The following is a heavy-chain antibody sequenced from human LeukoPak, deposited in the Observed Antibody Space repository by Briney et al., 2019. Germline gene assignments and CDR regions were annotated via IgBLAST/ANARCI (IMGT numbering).Heavy chain of an antibody. J-gene: IGHJ3*02. CDR3: ARVADSSFDAFDI. CDR2: ISSSSSYI. D-gene: IGHD6-19*01. V-gene: IGHV3-21*01. Sequence: PGGSLRLSCAASGFTFSSYSMNWVRQPPGKGLVWVSSISSSSSYIYCADSVKGRFTISRDNAKNSLYLQMNSLRAEDTAVYYCARVADSSFDAFDIWGQGTMVTVSS. CDR1: GFTFSSYS.